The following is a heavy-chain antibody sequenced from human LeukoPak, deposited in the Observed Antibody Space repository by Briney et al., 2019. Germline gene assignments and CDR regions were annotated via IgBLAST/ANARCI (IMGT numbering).Heavy chain of an antibody. J-gene: IGHJ6*03. V-gene: IGHV3-30*14. CDR1: GFNFNYYP. CDR3: ARRRSGSSPVLDYYMDV. D-gene: IGHD6-19*01. Sequence: GRSLRLSCAASGFNFNYYPVHWVRQAPGKGLVWVAFISDNGSLKYCADSVKGRFTISRDNSKNTLYLQMNSLRGDDTAVYYCARRRSGSSPVLDYYMDVWGKGTTVTVSS. CDR2: ISDNGSLK.